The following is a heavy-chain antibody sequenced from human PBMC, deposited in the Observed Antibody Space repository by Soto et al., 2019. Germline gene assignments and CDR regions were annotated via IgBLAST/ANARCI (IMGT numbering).Heavy chain of an antibody. CDR3: AKDQGSSSNYGMDV. CDR1: GFTFDEYA. V-gene: IGHV3-20*04. D-gene: IGHD6-13*01. CDR2: INWNGGSK. Sequence: GGSLRLSCAASGFTFDEYALTWVRQAPGKGLEWVAGINWNGGSKGYADSVKGRFTISRDNSKNTLYLQMNSLRAEDTAVYYCAKDQGSSSNYGMDVWGQGTTVTVSS. J-gene: IGHJ6*02.